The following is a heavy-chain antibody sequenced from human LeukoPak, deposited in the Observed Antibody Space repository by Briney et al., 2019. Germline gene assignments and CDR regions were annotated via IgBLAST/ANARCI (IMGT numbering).Heavy chain of an antibody. CDR3: AKVPGWGYDSIGFLDY. Sequence: PGGSLRLSCAASGFTFGTYAMSWVRQAPGKGLEWVSGISDSGGSIHYADSVRGRFTIFRDNSKNTLYLQMNSLRAEDTAVYYCAKVPGWGYDSIGFLDYWGQGILVTVSS. CDR2: ISDSGGSI. J-gene: IGHJ4*02. D-gene: IGHD3-22*01. CDR1: GFTFGTYA. V-gene: IGHV3-23*01.